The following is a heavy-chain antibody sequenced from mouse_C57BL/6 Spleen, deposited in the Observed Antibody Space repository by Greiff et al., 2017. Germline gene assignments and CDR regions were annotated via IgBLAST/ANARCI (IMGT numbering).Heavy chain of an antibody. CDR3: THDCYYGGFAY. V-gene: IGHV1-64*01. CDR1: GYTFTSYW. J-gene: IGHJ3*01. D-gene: IGHD2-3*01. Sequence: VQLQQPGAELVKPGASVKLSCKASGYTFTSYWMHWVKQRPGQGLEWIGMIHPNSGSTNYNEKFKSKATLTVDKSSSTAYMQLSSLTSEDSAVYYCTHDCYYGGFAYWGQGTLVTVSA. CDR2: IHPNSGST.